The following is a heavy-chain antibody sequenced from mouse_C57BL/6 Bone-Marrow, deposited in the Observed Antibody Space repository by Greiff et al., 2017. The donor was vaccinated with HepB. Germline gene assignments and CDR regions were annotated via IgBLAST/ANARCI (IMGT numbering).Heavy chain of an antibody. Sequence: EVMLVESGGGLVKPGGSLKLSCAASGFTFSSYAMSWVRQTPEKRLEWVATISDGGSYTYYPDNVKGRFTISRDNAKNNLYLQMSHLKAEDTAMYYCARDYPYDAMDYGGQGTSVTVSA. CDR1: GFTFSSYA. CDR2: ISDGGSYT. CDR3: ARDYPYDAMDY. J-gene: IGHJ4*01. V-gene: IGHV5-4*01.